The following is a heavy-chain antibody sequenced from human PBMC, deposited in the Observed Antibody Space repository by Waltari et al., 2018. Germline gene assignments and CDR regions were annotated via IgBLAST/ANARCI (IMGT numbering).Heavy chain of an antibody. CDR1: VFHFSNCG. V-gene: IGHV3-30*18. Sequence: QLVESGGGVVQTGQSLRLSCSHSVFHFSNCGMHWVRQAPGKGLEWVASISYDINDKYYADSVKGRFTISRDNYKNTLFLQMSSLRVEDTAVYYCAKDTLQWFGQFIKPVGFFDNCGQGTLVTVSS. CDR2: ISYDINDK. J-gene: IGHJ4*02. D-gene: IGHD3-10*01. CDR3: AKDTLQWFGQFIKPVGFFDN.